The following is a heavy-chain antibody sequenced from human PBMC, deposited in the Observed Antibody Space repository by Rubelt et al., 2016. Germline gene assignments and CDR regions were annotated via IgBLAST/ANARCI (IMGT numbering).Heavy chain of an antibody. Sequence: EVQLVESGGALVKPDESLRLSCAASGFTFINAWMNWVRQAPGKGLEWVGRISTETDGGTTDYAAPVQGRFTISRDDSKNTVYLQMNSLKTEDTAVYYCTTEHLGSDWYFDLWGRGTLVTVSS. J-gene: IGHJ2*01. D-gene: IGHD2-15*01. CDR1: GFTFINAW. V-gene: IGHV3-15*07. CDR3: TTEHLGSDWYFDL. CDR2: ISTETDGGTT.